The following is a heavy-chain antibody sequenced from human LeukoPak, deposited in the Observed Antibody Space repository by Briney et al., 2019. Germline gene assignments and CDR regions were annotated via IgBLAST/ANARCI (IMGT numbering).Heavy chain of an antibody. CDR1: GFTFGSYA. CDR3: ASILRSSSGYYFDY. CDR2: IYSGDTT. Sequence: GGSLRLSCAASGFTFGSYAMSWVRQAPGKGLEWVSVIYSGDTTFYADSVRGKFTISRDNSKNTLYLQMNSLRAEDTAVYYCASILRSSSGYYFDYWGQGTLVTVSS. J-gene: IGHJ4*02. V-gene: IGHV3-66*01. D-gene: IGHD3-10*01.